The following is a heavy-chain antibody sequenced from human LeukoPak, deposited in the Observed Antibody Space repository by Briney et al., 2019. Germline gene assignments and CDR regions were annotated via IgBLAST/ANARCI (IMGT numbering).Heavy chain of an antibody. CDR1: GFTFSSYG. CDR3: ARAEALYSSSWYDYYYGMDV. Sequence: PGGSLRLSCAASGFTFSSYGMHWVRQAPGKGLEWVAVIWYDGSNKYYADSVKGRFTISRDNSKNTLYLQMNSLRAADTAVYYCARAEALYSSSWYDYYYGMDVWGQGTTVTVSS. CDR2: IWYDGSNK. V-gene: IGHV3-33*01. J-gene: IGHJ6*02. D-gene: IGHD6-13*01.